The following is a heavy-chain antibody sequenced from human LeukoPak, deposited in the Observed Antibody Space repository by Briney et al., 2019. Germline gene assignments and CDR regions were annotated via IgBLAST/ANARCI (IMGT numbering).Heavy chain of an antibody. D-gene: IGHD4-23*01. CDR2: IYGGGST. Sequence: GGSLRLSCAASGFAVSSYYMSWVRQAPGKGLEWVSVIYGGGSTFYADSVKGRFTISRDNSKNTLFLQMNSLRAEDTAVYYCARGGNVPFDYWGQGTLVTASS. V-gene: IGHV3-66*01. CDR3: ARGGNVPFDY. J-gene: IGHJ4*02. CDR1: GFAVSSYY.